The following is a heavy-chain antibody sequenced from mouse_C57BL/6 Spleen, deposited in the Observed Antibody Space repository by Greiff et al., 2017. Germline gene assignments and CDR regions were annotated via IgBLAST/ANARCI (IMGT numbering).Heavy chain of an antibody. CDR3: TSPSGRGAWFAY. CDR2: IDPEDGDT. CDR1: GFNIKDYY. J-gene: IGHJ3*01. V-gene: IGHV14-1*01. Sequence: VQLKESGAELVRPGASVKLSCTASGFNIKDYYMHWVKQRPEQGLEWIGRIDPEDGDTEYAPKFQGKATMTADTSSNTAYMQLSSLTSEDTAVYYGTSPSGRGAWFAYWGQGTLVTVSA.